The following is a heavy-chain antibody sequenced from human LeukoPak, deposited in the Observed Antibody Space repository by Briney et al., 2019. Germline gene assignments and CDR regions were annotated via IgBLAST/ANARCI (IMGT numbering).Heavy chain of an antibody. CDR1: GYTFTSYD. J-gene: IGHJ5*02. V-gene: IGHV1-8*01. CDR2: MNPNRGNT. Sequence: ASVKVSCKASGYTFTSYDINWVRQATGQGLERMGWMNPNRGNTGYAQKFQGRVTMNRNTSISTAYMELSSLRSEDTAVYYCARGRGPISNWFDPWGQGTLVTVSS. CDR3: ARGRGPISNWFDP. D-gene: IGHD3-3*01.